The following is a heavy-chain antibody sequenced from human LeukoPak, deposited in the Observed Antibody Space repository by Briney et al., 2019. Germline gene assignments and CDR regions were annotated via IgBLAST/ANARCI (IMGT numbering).Heavy chain of an antibody. CDR2: IYYSGST. CDR1: GGSISSYY. CDR3: ARGRISGAFDI. Sequence: SETLSLTCTVSGGSISSYYWSWIRQPPGKGLEWIGYIYYSGSTNYNPSLKSRVTISVDTPKNQFSLKLSSVTAADTAVYYCARGRISGAFDIWGQGTMVTVSS. J-gene: IGHJ3*02. D-gene: IGHD3-3*02. V-gene: IGHV4-59*01.